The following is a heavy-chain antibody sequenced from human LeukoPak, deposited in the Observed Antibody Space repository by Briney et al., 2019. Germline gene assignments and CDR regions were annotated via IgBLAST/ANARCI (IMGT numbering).Heavy chain of an antibody. Sequence: GGSLRLSCAASGFTFSTYEMNWVRQAPGKGLEWVSYISSSGGTIHYSDSVKGRFTISRDNAKNSLYLQMNSLRAEDTAVYYCARVRNSGFRYVDSWGQGTLVTVSS. J-gene: IGHJ4*02. V-gene: IGHV3-48*03. CDR3: ARVRNSGFRYVDS. CDR1: GFTFSTYE. D-gene: IGHD5-12*01. CDR2: ISSSGGTI.